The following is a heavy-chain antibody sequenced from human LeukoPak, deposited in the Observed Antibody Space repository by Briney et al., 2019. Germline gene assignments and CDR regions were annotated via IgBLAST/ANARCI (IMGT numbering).Heavy chain of an antibody. Sequence: PGGSLRLSCAASGFTVSSNYMSWVRQAPGKGLEWVSVIYSGGSTYYADSVKGRLTISRDNSKNTLYLQMNSLRAEDTAVYYCARDSSSSGGYYYGMDVWGQGTTVTVSS. CDR2: IYSGGST. D-gene: IGHD6-6*01. J-gene: IGHJ6*02. CDR3: ARDSSSSGGYYYGMDV. CDR1: GFTVSSNY. V-gene: IGHV3-66*02.